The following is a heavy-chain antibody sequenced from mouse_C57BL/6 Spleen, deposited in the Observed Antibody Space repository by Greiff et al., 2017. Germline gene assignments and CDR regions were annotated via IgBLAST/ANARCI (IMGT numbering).Heavy chain of an antibody. D-gene: IGHD1-1*01. CDR3: TRRYYGSSYWYFDV. J-gene: IGHJ1*03. CDR1: GFTFSSYA. Sequence: VQRVESGEGLVKPGGSLKLSCAASGFTFSSYAMSWVRQTPEKRLEWVAYISSGGDYIYYADTVKGRFTISRDNARNTLYLQMSSLKSEDTAMYYCTRRYYGSSYWYFDVWGTGTTVTVSS. CDR2: ISSGGDYI. V-gene: IGHV5S21*01.